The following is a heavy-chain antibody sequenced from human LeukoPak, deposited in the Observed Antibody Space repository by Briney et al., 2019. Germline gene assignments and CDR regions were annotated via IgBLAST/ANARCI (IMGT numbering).Heavy chain of an antibody. V-gene: IGHV3-21*01. CDR3: ARVPAGVIGMKDAFDI. J-gene: IGHJ3*02. CDR2: ISGSSGYI. Sequence: GGSLRLSCAASGFTFSSYEMNWVRQAPGKGLEWVSSISGSSGYIYYADSVKGRFTISRHNAKNSLYLQLNSLRAEDTAVYYCARVPAGVIGMKDAFDIWGQGTMVTVSS. CDR1: GFTFSSYE. D-gene: IGHD3-16*02.